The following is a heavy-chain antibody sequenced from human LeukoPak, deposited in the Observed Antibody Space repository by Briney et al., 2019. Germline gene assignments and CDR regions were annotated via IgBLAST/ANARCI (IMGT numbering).Heavy chain of an antibody. CDR3: ARVASSGWYFSRNKYYFDY. D-gene: IGHD6-19*01. Sequence: GGSLRLSCAASGFTFSSYWMSWVGQAPGKGLEWVVNIKQDGSEKYYADSVKGRFTISRDNAKNSLYLQMNSLRAEDTAVYYCARVASSGWYFSRNKYYFDYWGQGTLVTVSS. CDR2: IKQDGSEK. J-gene: IGHJ4*02. V-gene: IGHV3-7*01. CDR1: GFTFSSYW.